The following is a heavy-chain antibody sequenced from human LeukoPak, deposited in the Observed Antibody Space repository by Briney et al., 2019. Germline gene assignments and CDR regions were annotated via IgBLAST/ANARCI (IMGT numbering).Heavy chain of an antibody. Sequence: GGSLRLSCAASGFTFSSYNMNWVRQAPGKGLEWVSYISSSSRTIYYADSVKGRFTISRDNSKNTLYLQMNSLRVEDTAVYYCACLLRDYWGQGTLVTVSS. CDR1: GFTFSSYN. J-gene: IGHJ4*02. V-gene: IGHV3-48*01. CDR2: ISSSSRTI. D-gene: IGHD2-15*01. CDR3: ACLLRDY.